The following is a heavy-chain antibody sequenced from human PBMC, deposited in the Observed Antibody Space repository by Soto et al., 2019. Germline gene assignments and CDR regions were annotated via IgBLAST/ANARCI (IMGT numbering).Heavy chain of an antibody. Sequence: ASVKVSCKASGYTFTSYAMHWVRQAPGQRLEWMGWINAGNGNTKYSQKFQGRVTITRDTSASTAYMELINLRVEDTAVYYCAKPRSSLEWPPFDPWGRGTLVTVSS. V-gene: IGHV1-3*01. D-gene: IGHD3-3*01. CDR1: GYTFTSYA. CDR3: AKPRSSLEWPPFDP. J-gene: IGHJ5*02. CDR2: INAGNGNT.